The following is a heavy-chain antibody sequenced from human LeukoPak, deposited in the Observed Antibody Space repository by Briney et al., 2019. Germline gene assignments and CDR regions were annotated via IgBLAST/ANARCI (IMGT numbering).Heavy chain of an antibody. J-gene: IGHJ1*01. CDR2: ISWNSGSI. D-gene: IGHD1-26*01. V-gene: IGHV3-9*01. CDR1: GFTFDDYA. CDR3: ARPIVGARAFQH. Sequence: PGRSLRLSCAASGFTFDDYAMHWVRQAPGKGLEWVSGISWNSGSIGYADSVKGRFTISRDNAKNSLYLQMNSLRAEDTAIYYCARPIVGARAFQHWGQGTLVTVSS.